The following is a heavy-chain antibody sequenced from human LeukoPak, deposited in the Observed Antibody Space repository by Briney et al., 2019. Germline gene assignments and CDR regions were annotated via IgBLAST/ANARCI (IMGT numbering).Heavy chain of an antibody. CDR3: ARLSSTLYYSMDV. CDR1: GGSIGSYY. J-gene: IGHJ6*02. Sequence: SENLSLNCVVSGGSIGSYYWTWIRQPPGKGLEWVGYIQNSAIYRAKIKSSPSLQSRVSLSIDSSKKEVSLTVSSVTAADTAVYYCARLSSTLYYSMDVWGPGTAVTVSS. D-gene: IGHD6-6*01. V-gene: IGHV4-59*08. CDR2: IQNSAIYRAKI.